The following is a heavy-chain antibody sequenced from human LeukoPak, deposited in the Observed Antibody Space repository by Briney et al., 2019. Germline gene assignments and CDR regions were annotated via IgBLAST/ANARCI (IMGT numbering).Heavy chain of an antibody. J-gene: IGHJ4*02. Sequence: SETLSLTCAVYGGSFSGYYWSWIRQPPGKELEWIGEINHSGNTNYNPSLKSRVTISVDTSKNQFSLKLSSVTAADTAVYYCARAVVLRSSSWYEGKHKSEHVYFDYWGQGTLVTVSS. V-gene: IGHV4-34*01. CDR1: GGSFSGYY. CDR2: INHSGNT. CDR3: ARAVVLRSSSWYEGKHKSEHVYFDY. D-gene: IGHD6-13*01.